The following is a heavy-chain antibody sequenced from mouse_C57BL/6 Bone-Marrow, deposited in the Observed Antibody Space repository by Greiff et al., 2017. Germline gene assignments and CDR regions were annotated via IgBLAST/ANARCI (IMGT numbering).Heavy chain of an antibody. D-gene: IGHD4-1*01. CDR3: SRRNLGAWFAD. J-gene: IGHJ3*01. Sequence: VKLMQSGAELARPGASVKLSCKASGYTFTSYGISWVKQRPGQGLEWIGEIYPRSGNTYYNEKFKGKATLTSDKSSSPAYMELRSLTSSDSAVYFWSRRNLGAWFADWGQGTPVTVSA. CDR2: IYPRSGNT. CDR1: GYTFTSYG. V-gene: IGHV1-81*01.